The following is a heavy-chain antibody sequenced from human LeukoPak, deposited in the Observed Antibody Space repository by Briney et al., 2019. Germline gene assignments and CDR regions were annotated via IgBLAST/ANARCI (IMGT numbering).Heavy chain of an antibody. CDR1: GGSISSSSYY. D-gene: IGHD2-15*01. V-gene: IGHV4-39*07. Sequence: PSETLSLTRTVSGGSISSSSYYWGWIRQPPGKGLEWIGSIYYSGSTYYNPSLKSRVTISVDTSKNQFSLKLSSVTAADTAVYYCASVGGSYLIDYWGQGTLVTVSS. CDR3: ASVGGSYLIDY. CDR2: IYYSGST. J-gene: IGHJ4*02.